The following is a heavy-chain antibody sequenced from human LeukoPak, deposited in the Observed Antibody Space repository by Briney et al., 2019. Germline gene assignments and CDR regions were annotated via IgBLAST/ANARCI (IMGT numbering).Heavy chain of an antibody. J-gene: IGHJ4*02. V-gene: IGHV3-30-3*01. CDR1: GFTFSSYA. CDR2: ISYDGSNK. D-gene: IGHD6-6*01. Sequence: GSLRLSCAASGFTFSSYAMHWVRQAPGKGLEWVAVISYDGSNKYYADSVKGRFTISRDNSKNTLYLQMNSLRAEDTAVYYCAGARYGAARSSVTYWGQGTLVTVSS. CDR3: AGARYGAARSSVTY.